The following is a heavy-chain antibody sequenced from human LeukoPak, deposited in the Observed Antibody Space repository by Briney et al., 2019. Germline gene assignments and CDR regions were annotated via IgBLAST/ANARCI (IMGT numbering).Heavy chain of an antibody. Sequence: SETLSLTCTVSGGSISTSSYSWGWIRQPPGKGLEWIGSVSHSGITSYNPSLESRVTISVDTSKNQFSLKLNSVIAADTAIFYCARRGYSYGFNPWGQGTLVTVSS. J-gene: IGHJ5*02. V-gene: IGHV4-39*01. CDR3: ARRGYSYGFNP. CDR1: GGSISTSSYS. D-gene: IGHD5-18*01. CDR2: VSHSGIT.